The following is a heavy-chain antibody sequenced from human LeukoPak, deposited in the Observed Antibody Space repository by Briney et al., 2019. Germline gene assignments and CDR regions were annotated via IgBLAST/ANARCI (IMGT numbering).Heavy chain of an antibody. V-gene: IGHV3-74*01. Sequence: GGSLRLSCEASGFTLSSYWMHWVRQAPGKGLVWVSRINSDGSITNYADSVKGRFTISRDNAKNTLYLQMNGLRAEDTAVYHCARDTAGIGVDYWGQGTLVTVSS. J-gene: IGHJ4*02. D-gene: IGHD3-16*01. CDR1: GFTLSSYW. CDR2: INSDGSIT. CDR3: ARDTAGIGVDY.